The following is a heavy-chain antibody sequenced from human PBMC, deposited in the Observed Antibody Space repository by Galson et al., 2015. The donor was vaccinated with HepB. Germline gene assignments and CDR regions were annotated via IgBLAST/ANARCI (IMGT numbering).Heavy chain of an antibody. CDR3: ARDRCSSTSCYWDY. Sequence: SLRLSCAASGFTFSSYAMHWVRQAPGKGLEWVAVISYDGSNKYYADSVKGRFTISRDNSKNTLYLQMNSLRAEDTAVYYCARDRCSSTSCYWDYWGQGTLVTVSS. V-gene: IGHV3-30-3*01. D-gene: IGHD2-2*01. J-gene: IGHJ4*02. CDR1: GFTFSSYA. CDR2: ISYDGSNK.